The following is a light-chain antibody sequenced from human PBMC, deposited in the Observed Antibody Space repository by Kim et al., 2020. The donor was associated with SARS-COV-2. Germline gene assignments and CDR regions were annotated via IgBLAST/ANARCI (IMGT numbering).Light chain of an antibody. J-gene: IGKJ2*01. CDR1: QSVSSTY. CDR3: QQYGWLST. CDR2: GAS. V-gene: IGKV3-20*01. Sequence: SLSPGERAPLSCRASQSVSSTYLAWYQQKPGQAPRLLIYGASSRATGIPDRFSGSGSGTDFTLTISRLEPEDFAVYYCQQYGWLSTFGQGTKLEIK.